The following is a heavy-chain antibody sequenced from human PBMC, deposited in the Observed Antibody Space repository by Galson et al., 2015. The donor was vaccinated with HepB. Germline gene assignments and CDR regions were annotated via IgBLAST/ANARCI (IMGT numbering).Heavy chain of an antibody. CDR1: GFTFSSYS. CDR2: ITNNGGST. V-gene: IGHV3-64D*06. Sequence: SLRLSCAASGFTFSSYSMHWVRQAPGKGLEYVSAITNNGGSTYYADSVKGRFTISRDNSKNTLYLQMSSLRAEDTAVYYCVRVVGTTTLPDYWGQGTLVTVTS. CDR3: VRVVGTTTLPDY. J-gene: IGHJ4*02. D-gene: IGHD1-26*01.